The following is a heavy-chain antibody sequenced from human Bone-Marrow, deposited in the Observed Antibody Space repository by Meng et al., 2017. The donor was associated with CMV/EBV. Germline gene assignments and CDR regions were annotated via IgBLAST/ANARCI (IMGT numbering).Heavy chain of an antibody. D-gene: IGHD3-3*01. Sequence: GESLKISCAASGFTFSSYWMSWVRQAPGKGLEWVANIKQDGSEKYYVDSVKGRFTISRDNAKNALYLQMNSLRAEDTAVYYCARDPLRFLEWLDAFDIWGQGTRVTGSS. CDR1: GFTFSSYW. J-gene: IGHJ3*02. CDR3: ARDPLRFLEWLDAFDI. V-gene: IGHV3-7*01. CDR2: IKQDGSEK.